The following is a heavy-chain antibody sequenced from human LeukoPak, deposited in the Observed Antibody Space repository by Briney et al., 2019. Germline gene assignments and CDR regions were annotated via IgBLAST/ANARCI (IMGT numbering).Heavy chain of an antibody. D-gene: IGHD3-22*01. Sequence: GGSLRLSCAASGFTFSDYYMSWLRQAPGKGLEWVSYISSSGSTIYYADSVKGRFAISRDNAENSLYLQMNSLRAEDTAVYYCARLFSNVIVVPDYWGQGTLVTVSS. J-gene: IGHJ4*02. V-gene: IGHV3-11*01. CDR1: GFTFSDYY. CDR2: ISSSGSTI. CDR3: ARLFSNVIVVPDY.